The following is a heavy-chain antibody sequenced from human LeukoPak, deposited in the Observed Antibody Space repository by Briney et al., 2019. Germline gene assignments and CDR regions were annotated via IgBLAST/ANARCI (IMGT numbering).Heavy chain of an antibody. D-gene: IGHD6-6*01. CDR2: IIPIFGTA. CDR1: GGTFSSYA. V-gene: IGHV1-69*05. Sequence: ASVKVSCKASGGTFSSYAISWVRQAPGQGLEWMGGIIPIFGTANYAQKFQGRVTITTDESTSTAYMELSSLRSEDTAVYCCARSGAARRHYYYYYMDVWGKGTTVTVSS. CDR3: ARSGAARRHYYYYYMDV. J-gene: IGHJ6*03.